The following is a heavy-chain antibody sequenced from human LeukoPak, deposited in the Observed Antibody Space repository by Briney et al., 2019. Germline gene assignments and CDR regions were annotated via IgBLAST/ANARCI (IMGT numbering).Heavy chain of an antibody. CDR2: VNPNSGNI. V-gene: IGHV1-8*01. Sequence: ASVKVSCKASGYTFTTYDINWVRQATGQGLEWMGWVNPNSGNIGYAQKFQGRVTMTRNTSISTAFMELSGLRSEDTAVYFCARRNTAMVAGLDYWGQGSLVTVSS. CDR3: ARRNTAMVAGLDY. CDR1: GYTFTTYD. J-gene: IGHJ4*02. D-gene: IGHD5-18*01.